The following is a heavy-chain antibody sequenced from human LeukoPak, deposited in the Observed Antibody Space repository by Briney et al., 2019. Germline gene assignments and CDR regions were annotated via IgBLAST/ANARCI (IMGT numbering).Heavy chain of an antibody. J-gene: IGHJ4*02. D-gene: IGHD2-2*01. CDR2: IYHSGST. CDR3: AKQKGELIVVVSAALDY. V-gene: IGHV4-38-2*01. Sequence: SETLSLTCAVSRYSISSGYYWGWIRQPPGKGLEWIGSIYHSGSTYYNPSLKSRVTISVDTSKDQFSLKLSSLTASVTTEDYSAKQKGELIVVVSAALDYWGQGTLVTVSS. CDR1: RYSISSGYY.